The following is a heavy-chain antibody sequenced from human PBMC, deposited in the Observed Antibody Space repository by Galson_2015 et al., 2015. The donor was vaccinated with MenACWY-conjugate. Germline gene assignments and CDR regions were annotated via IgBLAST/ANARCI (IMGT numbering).Heavy chain of an antibody. CDR1: GFTFSSYA. D-gene: IGHD2-15*01. Sequence: SLRLSCATPGFTFSSYAMSWVRQAPGKGLEWVSAISGSGGNTYYADSLKGRFTISRDNSKNTLYLQMNSLRAEDTAVYYCAKDRYCSGGGCYASLDYWGQGTLVTVSS. CDR3: AKDRYCSGGGCYASLDY. V-gene: IGHV3-23*01. CDR2: ISGSGGNT. J-gene: IGHJ4*02.